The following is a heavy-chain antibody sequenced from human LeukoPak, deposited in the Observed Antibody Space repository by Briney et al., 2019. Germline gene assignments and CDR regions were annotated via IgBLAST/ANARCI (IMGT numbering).Heavy chain of an antibody. CDR3: AKDDGYSSGWDTYYYMDV. D-gene: IGHD6-19*01. J-gene: IGHJ6*03. CDR1: GFTFDDYA. V-gene: IGHV3-43*02. CDR2: ISGDGGST. Sequence: GGSLRLSCAASGFTFDDYAMHWVRQAPGKGVEWVSVISGDGGSTYYADSVKGRFTISRDNSKNSLYLQMNSLRTEDTALYYCAKDDGYSSGWDTYYYMDVWGKGTTVTVSS.